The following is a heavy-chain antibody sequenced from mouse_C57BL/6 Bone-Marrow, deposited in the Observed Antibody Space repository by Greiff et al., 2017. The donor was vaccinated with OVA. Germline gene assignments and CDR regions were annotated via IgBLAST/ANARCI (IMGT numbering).Heavy chain of an antibody. V-gene: IGHV10-3*01. Sequence: EVHLVESGGGLVQPKGSLKLSCAASGFTFNTYAMHWVRQAPGKGVEWVARIRSKSSNYATYYADSVKDRFTISRDDSQSMRYLQMNNLKTEDTAMYYCVRDEVLLRSKGYAMDYWGQGTSVTVSS. CDR2: IRSKSSNYAT. CDR1: GFTFNTYA. J-gene: IGHJ4*01. D-gene: IGHD1-1*01. CDR3: VRDEVLLRSKGYAMDY.